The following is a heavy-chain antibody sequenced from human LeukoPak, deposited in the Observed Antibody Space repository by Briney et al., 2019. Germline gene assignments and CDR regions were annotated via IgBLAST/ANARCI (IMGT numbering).Heavy chain of an antibody. CDR2: ISGSGGST. V-gene: IGHV3-23*01. Sequence: PGGSLRLSCAASGFTFSSYAMSWVRQAPGKGLEWVSAISGSGGSTYYADSVKGRFTISRDNSKNTLYLQMNSLRAEDTAVYYCAASPGYCSSTSCSSPLVGPWGQGTLVTVSS. CDR3: AASPGYCSSTSCSSPLVGP. D-gene: IGHD2-2*01. J-gene: IGHJ5*02. CDR1: GFTFSSYA.